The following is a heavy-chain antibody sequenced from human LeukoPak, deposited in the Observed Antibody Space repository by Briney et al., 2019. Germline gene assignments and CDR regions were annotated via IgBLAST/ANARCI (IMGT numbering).Heavy chain of an antibody. CDR2: INPNSGGT. J-gene: IGHJ3*02. Sequence: ASVKVSRKASGYTFTGYYMHWVRQAPGQGLEWMGWINPNSGGTNYAQKFQGRVTMTRDTSISTAYMELSRLRSDDTAVYYCARVGSGYTNDAFDIWGQGTMVTVSS. CDR3: ARVGSGYTNDAFDI. D-gene: IGHD3-22*01. V-gene: IGHV1-2*02. CDR1: GYTFTGYY.